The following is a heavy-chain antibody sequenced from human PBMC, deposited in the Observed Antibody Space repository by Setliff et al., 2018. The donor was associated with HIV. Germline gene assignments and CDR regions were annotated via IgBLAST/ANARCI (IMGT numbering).Heavy chain of an antibody. V-gene: IGHV3-23*01. CDR2: ISGAGATT. CDR3: AKDGYSDYLNSYFDY. J-gene: IGHJ4*02. CDR1: GFTFSNYW. D-gene: IGHD4-17*01. Sequence: GESLKISCAGSGFTFSNYWIHWVRQAPGKGLEWVAGISGAGATTYYADSVKGRFTISRDNSKDTLYLQMNSLRAEDTAVYYCAKDGYSDYLNSYFDYWGQGTLVTVSS.